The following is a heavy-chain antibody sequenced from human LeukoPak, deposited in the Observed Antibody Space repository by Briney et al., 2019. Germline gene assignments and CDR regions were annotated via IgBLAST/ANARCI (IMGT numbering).Heavy chain of an antibody. J-gene: IGHJ5*02. CDR3: ARGSGPYSSSWNNWFDP. CDR1: GGSISSSSYY. Sequence: SETLSLTCTVSGGSISSSSYYWSWIRQPPGKGLEWIGEINHSGSTNYNPSLKSRVTISVDTSKNQVSLRLSSVTAADTAVYYCARGSGPYSSSWNNWFDPWGQGTLVTVSS. D-gene: IGHD6-13*01. CDR2: INHSGST. V-gene: IGHV4-39*07.